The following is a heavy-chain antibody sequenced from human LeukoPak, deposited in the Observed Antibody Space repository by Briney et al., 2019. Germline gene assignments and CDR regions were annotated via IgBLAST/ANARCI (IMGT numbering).Heavy chain of an antibody. J-gene: IGHJ4*02. CDR3: ARVSYYDSSGYYALDDY. CDR2: ITTSRDQ. CDR1: GFIFSDYS. Sequence: PGGSLRLSCAASGFIFSDYSMGWVRQAPGKGLEWVSSITTSRDQYHADSVKGRFTISRDNSKNTLYLQMNSLRAEDTAVYYCARVSYYDSSGYYALDDYWGQGTLVTVSS. D-gene: IGHD3-22*01. V-gene: IGHV3-69-1*01.